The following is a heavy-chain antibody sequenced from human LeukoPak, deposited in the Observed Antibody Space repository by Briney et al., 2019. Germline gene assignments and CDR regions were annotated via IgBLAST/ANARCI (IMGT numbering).Heavy chain of an antibody. CDR1: GFTFSSYE. Sequence: PGGSLRLSCAASGFTFSSYEMNWVRQAPGKGLEWVANIKQDGSEKYYVDSVKGRFTISRDNAKNSLYLQMNSLRPEDTAVYYCARVASSGWYYSRNKYYFDYWGQGTLVTVSS. CDR2: IKQDGSEK. CDR3: ARVASSGWYYSRNKYYFDY. J-gene: IGHJ4*02. V-gene: IGHV3-7*01. D-gene: IGHD6-19*01.